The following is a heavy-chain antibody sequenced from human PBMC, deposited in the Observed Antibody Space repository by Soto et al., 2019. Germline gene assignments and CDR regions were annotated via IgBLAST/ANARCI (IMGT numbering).Heavy chain of an antibody. V-gene: IGHV3-74*01. J-gene: IGHJ4*02. CDR3: TRGGATGAGIYHFEN. CDR1: GFTFTSNW. CDR2: INSDGTTT. D-gene: IGHD3-10*01. Sequence: EVQLVESGGGLVQPGGSLRLSCAVSGFTFTSNWMHWVRQAPGKGLVWVSRINSDGTTTTYADSVKGRFTISRDNAKNTLYLQVNSLGGEDTAVYYCTRGGATGAGIYHFENWGQGTLVTVSS.